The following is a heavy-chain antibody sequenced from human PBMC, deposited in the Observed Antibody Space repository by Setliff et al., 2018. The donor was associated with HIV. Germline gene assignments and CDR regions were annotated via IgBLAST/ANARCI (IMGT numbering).Heavy chain of an antibody. D-gene: IGHD3-3*01. CDR3: ARLRVLQLLEWSNNYYYGLDV. V-gene: IGHV1-3*01. CDR1: GFTFINYT. CDR2: INAGNDNP. Sequence: RASVKVSCKASGFTFINYTIHWVRQAPGQRLEWLGWINAGNDNPKYSQKFQGRVTITRDTSASTVYMELSSLRSEDTAVYYCARLRVLQLLEWSNNYYYGLDVWGQGTTVTVSS. J-gene: IGHJ6*02.